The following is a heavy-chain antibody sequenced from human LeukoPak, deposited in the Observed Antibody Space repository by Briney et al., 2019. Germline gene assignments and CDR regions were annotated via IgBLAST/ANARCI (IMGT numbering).Heavy chain of an antibody. V-gene: IGHV4-59*12. CDR3: ARVSNWFDP. J-gene: IGHJ5*02. Sequence: SETLSLTCTVSGGSISSYYWNWIRQPPGKVLEWIGYIFYSGRTSYNPSLKSRVTLSVDTSKNWFSLKLSSVTAADTAVYYCARVSNWFDPWGQGTLVTVSS. CDR2: IFYSGRT. CDR1: GGSISSYY.